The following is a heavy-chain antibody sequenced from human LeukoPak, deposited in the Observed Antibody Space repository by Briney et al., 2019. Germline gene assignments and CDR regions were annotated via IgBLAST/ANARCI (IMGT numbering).Heavy chain of an antibody. CDR2: ISGNGYNT. Sequence: GGSLRLSCSASGFTFTTYRLSWVRQAPGKGLEWVSAISGNGYNTDYAHSVKGRFTISRDNSKNTLHLQISSLRAEDTAVYYCAKPLGDSSGSTRIDAFDMWGQGTMVTVSS. D-gene: IGHD3-22*01. CDR1: GFTFTTYR. V-gene: IGHV3-23*01. CDR3: AKPLGDSSGSTRIDAFDM. J-gene: IGHJ3*02.